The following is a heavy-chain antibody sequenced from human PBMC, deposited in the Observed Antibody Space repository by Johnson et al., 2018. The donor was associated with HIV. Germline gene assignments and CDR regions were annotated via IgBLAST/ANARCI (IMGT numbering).Heavy chain of an antibody. CDR2: ISYDGSDK. V-gene: IGHV3-30*04. CDR3: ARAPYNWNLGLYGAFDM. CDR1: GFTFSSYA. J-gene: IGHJ3*02. Sequence: QVQLVESGGGVVQPGRSLRLSCAASGFTFSSYAFHWVRQAPAKGLEWVASISYDGSDKYHADSVKGRFTISRDSSKKTLYLEMNTLRPEDTAMYYCARAPYNWNLGLYGAFDMWGQGTMVTVYS. D-gene: IGHD1-20*01.